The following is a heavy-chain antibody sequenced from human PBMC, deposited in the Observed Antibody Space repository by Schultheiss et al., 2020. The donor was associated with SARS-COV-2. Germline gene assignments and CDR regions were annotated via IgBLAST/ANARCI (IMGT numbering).Heavy chain of an antibody. Sequence: SETLSLTCAVYGGSFSSYYWSWIRQPPGKGLEWIGYIYYSGSTNYNPSLKSRVTISVDTSKNQFSLKLSSVTAADTAVYYCARRTYYDFWSGQTDWYFDLWGRGTLVTVSS. J-gene: IGHJ2*01. V-gene: IGHV4-59*01. CDR2: IYYSGST. CDR1: GGSFSSYY. D-gene: IGHD3-3*01. CDR3: ARRTYYDFWSGQTDWYFDL.